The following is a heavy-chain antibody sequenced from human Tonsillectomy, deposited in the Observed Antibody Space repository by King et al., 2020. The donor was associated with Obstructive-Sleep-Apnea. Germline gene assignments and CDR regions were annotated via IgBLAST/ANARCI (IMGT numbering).Heavy chain of an antibody. D-gene: IGHD2-8*02. Sequence: VQLVESGGGLVQPGGSLRLACEASGFYFYSYSMNWVRQAPGEGLELVSYIIETPRTIYYAASVRGRFTISRDNAKSSLYLQMNSLRAEDTAMYFCVRDRYWAFDWWGQGTLVTVSS. V-gene: IGHV3-48*04. CDR3: VRDRYWAFDW. CDR1: GFYFYSYS. CDR2: IIETPRTI. J-gene: IGHJ4*02.